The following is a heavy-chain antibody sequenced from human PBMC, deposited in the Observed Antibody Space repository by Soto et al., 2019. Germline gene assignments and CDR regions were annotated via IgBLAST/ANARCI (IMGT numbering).Heavy chain of an antibody. D-gene: IGHD3-22*01. Sequence: GASVKVSCKASGYTFTSYAMHWVRQAPGQRLERMGWINAGNGNTKYSHNFQGRVTITRDTSASTAYMELSSLRSEDTAVYYCSRSRGYYDSSGYHPDAFDIWGQGTMVTVSS. V-gene: IGHV1-3*01. CDR3: SRSRGYYDSSGYHPDAFDI. CDR2: INAGNGNT. CDR1: GYTFTSYA. J-gene: IGHJ3*02.